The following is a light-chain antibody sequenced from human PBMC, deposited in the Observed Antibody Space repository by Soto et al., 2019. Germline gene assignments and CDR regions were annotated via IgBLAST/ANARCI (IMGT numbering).Light chain of an antibody. V-gene: IGKV3-20*01. J-gene: IGKJ2*01. CDR1: ESVIGSF. Sequence: PGERATLSCRASESVIGSFLAWYQQKPGQATRLLIYGASSRATGIPDRFSGSESGTDFTLTIRRLEPEDFAVYYCQQYGSSLYTFGHGTRLEMK. CDR3: QQYGSSLYT. CDR2: GAS.